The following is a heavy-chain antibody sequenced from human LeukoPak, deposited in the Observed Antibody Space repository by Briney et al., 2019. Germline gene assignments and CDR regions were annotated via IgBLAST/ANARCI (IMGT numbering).Heavy chain of an antibody. V-gene: IGHV1-18*01. CDR2: ISAYNGNT. CDR3: AGEHTDYYDSSGYYY. Sequence: GASVKVSCKASGYTLTSYGISWVRQAPGQGLEWMGWISAYNGNTNYAQTLQGRVTMTTDTSTSTAYMELRSLRSDDTAVHYCAGEHTDYYDSSGYYYWGQGTLVTVSS. J-gene: IGHJ4*02. CDR1: GYTLTSYG. D-gene: IGHD3-22*01.